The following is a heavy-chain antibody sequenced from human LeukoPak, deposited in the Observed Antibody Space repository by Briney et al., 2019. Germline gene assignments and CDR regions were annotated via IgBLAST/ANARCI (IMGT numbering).Heavy chain of an antibody. CDR1: SSYA. CDR2: TYYRSKWYN. CDR3: AREQSHYDSWFDY. Sequence: SSYAISWVRQAPGQGLEWLGRTYYRSKWYNDYAVSVKSRITINPDTSKNQFSLQLNSVTPEDTAVYYCAREQSHYDSWFDYWGQGTLVTVSS. J-gene: IGHJ4*02. V-gene: IGHV6-1*01. D-gene: IGHD3-22*01.